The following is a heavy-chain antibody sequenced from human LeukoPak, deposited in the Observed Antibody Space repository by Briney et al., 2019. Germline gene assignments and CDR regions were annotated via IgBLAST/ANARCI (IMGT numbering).Heavy chain of an antibody. CDR3: ARGLGDSGYDFLGY. D-gene: IGHD5-12*01. J-gene: IGHJ4*02. V-gene: IGHV4-34*01. CDR1: GGSFSGYY. Sequence: PSETLSLTCAVYGGSFSGYYWNWIRQPPGKGLEWIGEINDSGNTNYNPSLKSRVTLSVDTTKNQFSLKLSSVTAADSAIYYCARGLGDSGYDFLGYWGQGSLVTVSS. CDR2: INDSGNT.